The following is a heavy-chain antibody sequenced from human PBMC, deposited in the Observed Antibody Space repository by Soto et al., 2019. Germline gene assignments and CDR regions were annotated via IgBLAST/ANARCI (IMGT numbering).Heavy chain of an antibody. J-gene: IGHJ4*02. V-gene: IGHV1-2*02. CDR2: INGNSGDT. CDR1: GYTFTDYY. D-gene: IGHD6-13*01. Sequence: QVQLVQSGAEVKTPGASVRVSCKGSGYTFTDYYMHWVRRAPGQGLEWMGWINGNSGDTRYPQRFQGRVTMTRDTSINTAYMDLSGLRSDDTAVYSCARDSAAAAGLSFDYWGQGTLVTVSS. CDR3: ARDSAAAAGLSFDY.